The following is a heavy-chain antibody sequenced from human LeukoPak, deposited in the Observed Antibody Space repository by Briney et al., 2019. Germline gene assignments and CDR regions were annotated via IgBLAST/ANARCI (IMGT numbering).Heavy chain of an antibody. V-gene: IGHV3-21*01. CDR1: GFTFSDYS. CDR2: ISSRSSYI. D-gene: IGHD1-1*01. Sequence: GGSLRLSCAASGFTFSDYSMNWVRQAPGKGLEWVSSISSRSSYIYYADSVEGRFTISRDNAKNSVYLQMNSLRAEDTAVYYCARSAAGTYYWGQGTLVTVSS. CDR3: ARSAAGTYY. J-gene: IGHJ4*02.